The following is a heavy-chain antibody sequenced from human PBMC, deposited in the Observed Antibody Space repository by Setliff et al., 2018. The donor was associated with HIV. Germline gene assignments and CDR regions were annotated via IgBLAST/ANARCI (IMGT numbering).Heavy chain of an antibody. D-gene: IGHD1-26*01. Sequence: ASVKVSCKASGYTFISHGISWVRQAPGQGLEWMGWISAHNGDARYAHKPQDRLTMTVDTSTTTAYLALRSLRSDDTAVYYCGRTGAVGGGGVWGKGTTVTVSS. CDR1: GYTFISHG. V-gene: IGHV1-18*01. CDR2: ISAHNGDA. CDR3: GRTGAVGGGGV. J-gene: IGHJ6*04.